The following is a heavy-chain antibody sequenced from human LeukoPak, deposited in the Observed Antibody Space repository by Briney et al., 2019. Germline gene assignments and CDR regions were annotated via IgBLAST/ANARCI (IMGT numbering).Heavy chain of an antibody. CDR1: GFTFSNYW. CDR3: AREGYYYDSSGYYKMFDY. CDR2: IKQDGSEK. D-gene: IGHD3-22*01. Sequence: GGSLRLSCVASGFTFSNYWMSWVRQAPGKGLEWVANIKQDGSEKYYVDSVKGRFTISRDNAKNSLFLQMNSLRAEDTAVYYCAREGYYYDSSGYYKMFDYWGQGSLVTVSS. V-gene: IGHV3-7*01. J-gene: IGHJ4*02.